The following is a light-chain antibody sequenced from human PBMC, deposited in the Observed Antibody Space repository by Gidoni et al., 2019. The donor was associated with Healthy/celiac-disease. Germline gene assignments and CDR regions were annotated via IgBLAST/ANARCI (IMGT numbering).Light chain of an antibody. J-gene: IGKJ1*01. CDR1: QSVSSSY. CDR2: GAS. CDR3: QQYGSSPPWT. Sequence: EIVLTQSPGTLSLSPGERATLSCRARQSVSSSYLAWYQQKPGQAPRLLIYGASSRATGIPDRFSGGGSGTDFTLTISRLEPEDFAVYYCQQYGSSPPWTFGQGTKVEIK. V-gene: IGKV3-20*01.